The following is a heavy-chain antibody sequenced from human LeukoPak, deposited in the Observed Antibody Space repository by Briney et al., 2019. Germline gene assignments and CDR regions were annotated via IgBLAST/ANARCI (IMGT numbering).Heavy chain of an antibody. Sequence: SEILSLTCAVYGGSFSGYYWSWIRQPPGKGLEWIGEINHSGSTNYNPSLKSRVTISVDTSKNQFSLKLSSVTAADTAVYYCARFSLPHGFDPWGQGTLVTVSS. CDR2: INHSGST. CDR3: ARFSLPHGFDP. J-gene: IGHJ5*02. CDR1: GGSFSGYY. V-gene: IGHV4-34*01.